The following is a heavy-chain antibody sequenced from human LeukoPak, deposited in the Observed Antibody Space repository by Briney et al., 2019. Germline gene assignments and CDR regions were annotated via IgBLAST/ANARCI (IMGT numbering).Heavy chain of an antibody. J-gene: IGHJ5*02. D-gene: IGHD6-13*01. CDR3: ARGLGLYTSGWYPRSSWFDP. Sequence: PSETLSLTCAVYGGSFSGYYWSWIRQPPGKGLEWIGEVAHSGGTNSNPSLKSRVTISVDTSKNQFSLNLSSVTAAGTAVYYCARGLGLYTSGWYPRSSWFDPWGQGTLVTVSS. CDR2: VAHSGGT. V-gene: IGHV4-34*01. CDR1: GGSFSGYY.